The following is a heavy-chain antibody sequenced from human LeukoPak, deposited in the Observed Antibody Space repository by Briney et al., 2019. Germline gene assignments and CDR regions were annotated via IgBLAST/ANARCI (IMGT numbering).Heavy chain of an antibody. CDR3: GRQRSAWYFDY. CDR2: IYYSGST. Sequence: PSETLSLTCTVSGGSISSSRHYWGWIRQPPGKGLEWIGSIYYSGSTYYNPSLKSRVTISVNTSKNQFSLKVSSVTAADTAVYYCGRQRSAWYFDYWGQGTLVTVSS. V-gene: IGHV4-39*01. J-gene: IGHJ4*02. D-gene: IGHD3-3*01. CDR1: GGSISSSRHY.